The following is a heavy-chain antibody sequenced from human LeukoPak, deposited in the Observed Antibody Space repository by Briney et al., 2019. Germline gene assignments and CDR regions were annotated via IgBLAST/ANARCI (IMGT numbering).Heavy chain of an antibody. CDR2: IKQDGSEK. D-gene: IGHD3-10*01. CDR1: GYSITSGYF. Sequence: ETLSLTCSVSGYSITSGYFWGWIRQPPGKGLEWVANIKQDGSEKYYVDSVKGRFTISRDNAKNTVYLQMSSLRAEDTAVYYCAREGYGSGSYPQDSWGQGTLVTVSS. V-gene: IGHV3-7*01. J-gene: IGHJ4*02. CDR3: AREGYGSGSYPQDS.